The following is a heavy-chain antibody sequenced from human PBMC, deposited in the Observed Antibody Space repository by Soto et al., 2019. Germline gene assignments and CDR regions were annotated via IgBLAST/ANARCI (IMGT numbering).Heavy chain of an antibody. V-gene: IGHV1-18*01. D-gene: IGHD5-12*01. J-gene: IGHJ4*02. CDR2: VSGYDGDT. CDR1: GYTFTSSH. CDR3: AKAVILATIHGRGTSFDY. Sequence: QVQLVQSGAEVKKPGASVRVSCKASGYTFTSSHIAWVRQAPGQGLEWMGSVSGYDGDTNYAQSFQGRGTMTTDPSTYKAYMELRRLRSDDTSMYFCAKAVILATIHGRGTSFDYWGQGTLVTVSS.